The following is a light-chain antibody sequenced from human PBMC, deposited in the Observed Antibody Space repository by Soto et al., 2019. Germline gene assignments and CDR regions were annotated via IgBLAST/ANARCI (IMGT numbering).Light chain of an antibody. V-gene: IGKV3-15*01. Sequence: EIVMTQSPVTLSVSPGERATLSCRASQRVSSNLAWYQQKPGQAPRLLIYGASTRATGVPARFSGSGSGTEFTLTISSLQSEDFAVYYCQQYNNWPPLTFGGGTKVEIK. CDR2: GAS. J-gene: IGKJ4*01. CDR1: QRVSSN. CDR3: QQYNNWPPLT.